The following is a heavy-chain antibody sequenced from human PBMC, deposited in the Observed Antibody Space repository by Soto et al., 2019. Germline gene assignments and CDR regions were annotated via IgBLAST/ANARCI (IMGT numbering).Heavy chain of an antibody. J-gene: IGHJ5*02. CDR3: ARGPPIVVVTAINNWFDP. D-gene: IGHD2-21*02. CDR1: GGSFSGYY. V-gene: IGHV4-34*01. Sequence: SETLSLTCAVYGGSFSGYYWSWIRQPPGKGLEWIGEINHSGSTNYNPSLKSRVTISVDTSKNQFSLKLSSVTAADTAVYYCARGPPIVVVTAINNWFDPWGQGTLVTVSS. CDR2: INHSGST.